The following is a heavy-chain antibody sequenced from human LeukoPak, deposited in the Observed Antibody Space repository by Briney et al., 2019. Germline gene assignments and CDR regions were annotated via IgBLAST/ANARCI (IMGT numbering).Heavy chain of an antibody. D-gene: IGHD5-24*01. CDR2: IFSSGYT. Sequence: SQTLSLTCNVSGGSIGSGSYSWMWIRRPAGKGLEWIGRIFSSGYTNYNPALISRVTISLDTSKNQFSLKLSSVTAADTAIYFCASTRATRDASNRVAYWGQGTLVTVSS. J-gene: IGHJ4*02. CDR1: GGSIGSGSYS. V-gene: IGHV4-61*02. CDR3: ASTRATRDASNRVAY.